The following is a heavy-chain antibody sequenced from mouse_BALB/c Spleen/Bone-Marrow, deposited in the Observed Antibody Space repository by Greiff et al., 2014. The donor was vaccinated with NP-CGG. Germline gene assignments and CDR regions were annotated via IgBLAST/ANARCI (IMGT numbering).Heavy chain of an antibody. Sequence: EVKLVESGGGLVQSGGSLKLSCAASGFDFSGYWMTWVRQAPGKGLEWIGEINPDSRTINYKPSLKEKFIMSRDNAKNTLYLQMSKVRSEDTALYYCARNGYYGWITYWGQGTLVTVSA. D-gene: IGHD2-3*01. CDR3: ARNGYYGWITY. CDR2: INPDSRTI. V-gene: IGHV4-1*02. CDR1: GFDFSGYW. J-gene: IGHJ3*01.